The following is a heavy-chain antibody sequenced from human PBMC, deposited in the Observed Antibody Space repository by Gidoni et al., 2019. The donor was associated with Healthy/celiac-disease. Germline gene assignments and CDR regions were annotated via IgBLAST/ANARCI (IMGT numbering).Heavy chain of an antibody. J-gene: IGHJ5*02. CDR1: GFSLSTSGVG. CDR2: IYWDDDK. V-gene: IGHV2-5*02. CDR3: AHSGSSGWYDGSWFDP. D-gene: IGHD6-19*01. Sequence: QITLKESGPTLVKPTRTLTLTCTFSGFSLSTSGVGVGWIRQPPGKALEWLALIYWDDDKRYSPSLKSRLTITKDTSKNQVVLTMTNMDPVDTATYYCAHSGSSGWYDGSWFDPWGQGTLVTVSS.